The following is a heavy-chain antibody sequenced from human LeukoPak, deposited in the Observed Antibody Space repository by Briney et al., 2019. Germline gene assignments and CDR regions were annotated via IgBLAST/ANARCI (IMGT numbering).Heavy chain of an antibody. J-gene: IGHJ4*02. Sequence: GGSLRLSCAASGFTFELYTSNWVRQAPGKGLEWVSSISDGGDATGYAESVKGRFTISRDNSKATVWLQMTTLRPEETAHYYCAKSDCGCDGCKLLNYSAQGTLVTASS. D-gene: IGHD2-21*01. CDR2: ISDGGDAT. CDR3: AKSDCGCDGCKLLNY. CDR1: GFTFELYT. V-gene: IGHV3-23*01.